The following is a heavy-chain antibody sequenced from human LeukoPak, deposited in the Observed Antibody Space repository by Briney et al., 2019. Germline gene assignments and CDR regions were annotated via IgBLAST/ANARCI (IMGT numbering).Heavy chain of an antibody. CDR2: IIPILGIA. D-gene: IGHD6-19*01. V-gene: IGHV1-69*04. J-gene: IGHJ4*02. CDR1: GYIFTNYG. CDR3: ASLLAGRGDPFDY. Sequence: GASVKVSCKASGYIFTNYGISWVRQAPGQGLEWMGRIIPILGIANYAQKFQGRVTITADKSTSTAYMELSSLRSEDTAVYYCASLLAGRGDPFDYWGQGTLVTVSS.